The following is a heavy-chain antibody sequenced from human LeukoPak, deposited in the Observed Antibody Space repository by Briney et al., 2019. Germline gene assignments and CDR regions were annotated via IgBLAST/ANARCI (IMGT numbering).Heavy chain of an antibody. Sequence: GGSLRLSCAASGFTFSSYGMHWVRQAPGKGLEWVAVISYDGSNKYYADSVKGRFTISRDNSKNTLYLQMNSLRAEDTAAYYCAKDSAFQYYDSSGYFEAPHFDYWGQGTLVTVSS. V-gene: IGHV3-30*18. CDR2: ISYDGSNK. D-gene: IGHD3-22*01. CDR3: AKDSAFQYYDSSGYFEAPHFDY. J-gene: IGHJ4*02. CDR1: GFTFSSYG.